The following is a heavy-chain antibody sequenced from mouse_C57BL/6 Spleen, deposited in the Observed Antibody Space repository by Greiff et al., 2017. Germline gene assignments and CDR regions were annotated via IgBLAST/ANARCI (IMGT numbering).Heavy chain of an antibody. CDR1: GYTFTSYW. CDR2: IHPNSGST. Sequence: VQLQQPGAELVKPGASVKLSCKASGYTFTSYWMHWVKQRPGQGLEWIGMIHPNSGSTNYNEKFKSKATLTVDTSSSTAYMQLSSLTSEDSAVYYCARRDITTVVATDYWGQGTTLTVSS. J-gene: IGHJ2*01. CDR3: ARRDITTVVATDY. D-gene: IGHD1-1*01. V-gene: IGHV1-64*01.